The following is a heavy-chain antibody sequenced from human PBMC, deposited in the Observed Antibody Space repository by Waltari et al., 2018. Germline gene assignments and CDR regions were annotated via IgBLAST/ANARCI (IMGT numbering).Heavy chain of an antibody. CDR1: GGTFSSYA. CDR3: ASGDYYESSGYSPYDY. V-gene: IGHV1-69*05. CDR2: IIPILGTA. D-gene: IGHD3-22*01. Sequence: QVQLVQSGAEVKKPGSSVKVSCKASGGTFSSYAISWVRQAPGQGLECMGGIIPILGTANYAQKFQGRVTITTDESTSTAYMELSSLRSEDTAVDYCASGDYYESSGYSPYDYWGQGTLVTVSS. J-gene: IGHJ4*02.